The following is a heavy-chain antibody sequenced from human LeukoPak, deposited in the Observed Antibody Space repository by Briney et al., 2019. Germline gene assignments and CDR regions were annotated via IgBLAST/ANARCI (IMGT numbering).Heavy chain of an antibody. Sequence: PGGSLTLSCEASGFTFSGNWMSWVRQAPGKGLGWVASINPDGSQKLYVDSVKGRFTISRDNTKGSLYLQMNSLGAEDTAMYYCAKLLGTATTYDSWGQGTRVTVSS. J-gene: IGHJ4*02. CDR1: GFTFSGNW. V-gene: IGHV3-7*01. CDR2: INPDGSQK. CDR3: AKLLGTATTYDS. D-gene: IGHD5-24*01.